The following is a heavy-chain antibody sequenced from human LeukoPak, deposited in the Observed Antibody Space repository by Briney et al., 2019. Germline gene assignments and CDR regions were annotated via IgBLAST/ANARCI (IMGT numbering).Heavy chain of an antibody. Sequence: SQTLSLTCAISGDSVSSNSAAWNWIRQSPSRGLEWLGRTYYRSKWYNDYAVSVKSRIAINPDTSKNQFSLQLNSVTPEDTAVYYCAREARRGYSGYDTYYYDSSGFLDAFDIWGQGTMVTVSS. D-gene: IGHD3-22*01. CDR3: AREARRGYSGYDTYYYDSSGFLDAFDI. V-gene: IGHV6-1*01. CDR2: TYYRSKWYN. J-gene: IGHJ3*02. CDR1: GDSVSSNSAA.